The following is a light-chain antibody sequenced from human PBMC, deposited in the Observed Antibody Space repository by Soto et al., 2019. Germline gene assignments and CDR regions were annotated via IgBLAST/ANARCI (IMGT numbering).Light chain of an antibody. CDR3: AAWDGSLSAVV. V-gene: IGLV1-44*01. Sequence: QSLLTQSPSASGTPGQTVTISCSGSRSNIGTYTVNWYQHLPGTAPTLLIYLNTQRPSGVPDRFSGSKSGTSASLAISGLQSEDEADSYCAAWDGSLSAVVFGGGTKVTVL. CDR2: LNT. CDR1: RSNIGTYT. J-gene: IGLJ3*02.